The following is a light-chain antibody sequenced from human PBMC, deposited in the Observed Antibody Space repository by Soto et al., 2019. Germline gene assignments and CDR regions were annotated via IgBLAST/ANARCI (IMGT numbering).Light chain of an antibody. CDR3: QQRSVWPPIT. V-gene: IGKV3-11*01. Sequence: EIILTQSPATLSLSPGERATLSCTASQSVAPYLLWYQQKPGQAPMLLIYDVSKRATGIPARFSGTGSGSDFSLTISSLEPEDSAVYFCQQRSVWPPITFGQGTRLEIK. CDR1: QSVAPY. J-gene: IGKJ5*01. CDR2: DVS.